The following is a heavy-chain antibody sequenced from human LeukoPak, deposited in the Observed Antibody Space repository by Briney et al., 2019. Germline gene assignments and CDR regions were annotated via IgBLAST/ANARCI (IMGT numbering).Heavy chain of an antibody. CDR3: ARVGRPNIVVVPAAMLRVGYMDV. Sequence: SETLSLTCTVSGGSISSYYWSWIRQPPGKGLEWIGYIYYSGSTNYNPSLKSRVTISVDTSKNQFSLKLSSVTAADTAVYYYARVGRPNIVVVPAAMLRVGYMDVWGKGTTVTVSS. CDR2: IYYSGST. D-gene: IGHD2-2*01. V-gene: IGHV4-59*12. J-gene: IGHJ6*03. CDR1: GGSISSYY.